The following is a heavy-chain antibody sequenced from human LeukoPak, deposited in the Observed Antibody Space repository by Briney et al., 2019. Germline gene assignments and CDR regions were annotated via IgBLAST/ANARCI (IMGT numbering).Heavy chain of an antibody. Sequence: SGTLSLTCAVSGGSISSSNWWSWVRQPPGKGLEWIGEIHHSGSTNYNPSLKSRVTISVDKSKNQFSLKLSSVTAADTAVYYCARDLRMTTTVTTEGFDYWGQGTLVTVSS. D-gene: IGHD4-17*01. V-gene: IGHV4-4*02. J-gene: IGHJ4*02. CDR3: ARDLRMTTTVTTEGFDY. CDR1: GGSISSSNW. CDR2: IHHSGST.